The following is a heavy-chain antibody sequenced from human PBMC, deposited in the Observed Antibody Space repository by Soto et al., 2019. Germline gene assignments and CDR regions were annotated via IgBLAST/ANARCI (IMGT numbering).Heavy chain of an antibody. CDR3: ARLGLSARRWNTVTSTKYYYYGMDV. J-gene: IGHJ6*02. D-gene: IGHD4-4*01. CDR2: IYPGDSDT. V-gene: IGHV5-51*01. CDR1: GYSFTSYW. Sequence: PGESLKISCKGSGYSFTSYWIGWVRQMPGKGLEWMGIIYPGDSDTRYSPSFQGQVTISADKSISTAYLQWSSLKASDTAMYYCARLGLSARRWNTVTSTKYYYYGMDVWGQGTTVTVAS.